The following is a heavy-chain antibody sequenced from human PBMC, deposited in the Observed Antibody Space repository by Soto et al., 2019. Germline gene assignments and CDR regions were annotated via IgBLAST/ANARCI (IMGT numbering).Heavy chain of an antibody. Sequence: ASVKVSCNSSGDTFSSYGISSVLPAPGQLLESMGGISAHNGNTNYAQKLQGRVTMTTDTSTSTAYMELRSLRSDDTAVYYCARDLLQGGGEVKRDYYYYYGMDVWGQGPTVTVSS. J-gene: IGHJ6*02. V-gene: IGHV1-18*04. CDR2: ISAHNGNT. CDR3: ARDLLQGGGEVKRDYYYYYGMDV. D-gene: IGHD3-10*01. CDR1: GDTFSSYG.